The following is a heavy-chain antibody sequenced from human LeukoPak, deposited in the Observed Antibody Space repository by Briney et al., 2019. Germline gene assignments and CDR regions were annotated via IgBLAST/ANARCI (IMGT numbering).Heavy chain of an antibody. Sequence: GGSLRLSCAASGFTFSSYGMHWVRQAPGKGLEWVAVISYDGSNKYYADSVKGRFTISRDNSKNTLYLQMNSLRAEDTAVYYCAKSPVKAAAGPLDPWGQGTLVTVSS. CDR3: AKSPVKAAAGPLDP. CDR2: ISYDGSNK. J-gene: IGHJ5*02. D-gene: IGHD6-13*01. V-gene: IGHV3-30*18. CDR1: GFTFSSYG.